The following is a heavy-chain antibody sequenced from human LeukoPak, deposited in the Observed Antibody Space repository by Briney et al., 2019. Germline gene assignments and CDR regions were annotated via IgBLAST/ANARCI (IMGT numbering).Heavy chain of an antibody. CDR1: GFTFSSYG. CDR3: ARDYYYGSGSSFFGY. V-gene: IGHV3-33*01. Sequence: GGSLRLSCAASGFTFSSYGMHWVRQAPGRGLEWVAVIWYDGSNKYYADSVKGRFTISRDNSKNTLYLQMNSLRAEDTAVYYCARDYYYGSGSSFFGYWGQGTLVTVSS. CDR2: IWYDGSNK. J-gene: IGHJ4*02. D-gene: IGHD3-10*01.